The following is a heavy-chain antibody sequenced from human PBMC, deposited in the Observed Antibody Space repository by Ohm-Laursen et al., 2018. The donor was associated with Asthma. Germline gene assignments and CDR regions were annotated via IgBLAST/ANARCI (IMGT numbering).Heavy chain of an antibody. V-gene: IGHV3-53*05. Sequence: SLRLSCAASGFTVSSYYMNWARQAPGKGLEWVSVIYSGGSTYYADYVKGRFTISRDNSKNKLYLQMNSLRAEDTAFYYCARETGDKFDYWGQGTLVTVS. CDR3: ARETGDKFDY. CDR1: GFTVSSYY. D-gene: IGHD7-27*01. J-gene: IGHJ4*02. CDR2: IYSGGST.